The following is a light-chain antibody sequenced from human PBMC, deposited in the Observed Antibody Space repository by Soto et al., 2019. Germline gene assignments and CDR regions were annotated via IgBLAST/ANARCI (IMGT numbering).Light chain of an antibody. J-gene: IGLJ2*01. CDR2: DVS. V-gene: IGLV2-14*01. Sequence: QSVLTQPASVSGSPGQSITISCTGTSSDVGGYNYVSWYQQHPGKAPKLMIYDVSNRPSGVSNRFSGSKSGNTASLTISGLQAEDEADYYGSSYRRSSTPEVFGGGTKLTVL. CDR1: SSDVGGYNY. CDR3: SSYRRSSTPEV.